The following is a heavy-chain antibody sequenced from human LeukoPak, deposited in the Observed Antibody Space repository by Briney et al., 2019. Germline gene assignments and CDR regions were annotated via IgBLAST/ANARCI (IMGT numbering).Heavy chain of an antibody. J-gene: IGHJ4*02. CDR3: ARGAVEDYYDSSGYLFGY. D-gene: IGHD3-22*01. CDR2: INSDGSST. V-gene: IGHV3-74*01. CDR1: GFTLSSYW. Sequence: PGGSLRLPCAASGFTLSSYWMHWVRQAPGKGLVWVSRINSDGSSTSYADSVKGRFTISRDNAKNTLSLQKNSLRAEDTAVYYCARGAVEDYYDSSGYLFGYWGQGTLVTVSS.